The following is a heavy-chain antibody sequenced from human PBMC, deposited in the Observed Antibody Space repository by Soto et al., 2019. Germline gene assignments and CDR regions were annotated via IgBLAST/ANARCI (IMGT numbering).Heavy chain of an antibody. J-gene: IGHJ4*02. CDR3: AKATRGQCIGAHCYAFEF. V-gene: IGHV3-23*01. Sequence: EVQLLESGGGLVQPGGSLRLSCAASGFTVTNYAMNWVRHSPGKGLEWVASVIGTGIDTYHAASVKGRFTISRDNSRNTMYLEMNRLRAEDTAMYHCAKATRGQCIGAHCYAFEFWGQGILVTVS. CDR2: VIGTGIDT. CDR1: GFTVTNYA. D-gene: IGHD2-15*01.